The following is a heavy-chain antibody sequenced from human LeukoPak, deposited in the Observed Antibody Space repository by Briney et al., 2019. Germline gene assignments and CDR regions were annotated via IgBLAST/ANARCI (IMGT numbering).Heavy chain of an antibody. J-gene: IGHJ4*02. Sequence: PSETLSLTCTVSGGSISSGGYCWSWIRQHPGKGLEWIGHIYYSGSTYYNPSLKSRVTISVDTSKNPFSLKLSSVTAEDTAVYYCARGTVPLDCSSTSCYKGGFGYWGQGTLVTVSS. CDR2: IYYSGST. CDR1: GGSISSGGYC. D-gene: IGHD2-2*02. V-gene: IGHV4-31*03. CDR3: ARGTVPLDCSSTSCYKGGFGY.